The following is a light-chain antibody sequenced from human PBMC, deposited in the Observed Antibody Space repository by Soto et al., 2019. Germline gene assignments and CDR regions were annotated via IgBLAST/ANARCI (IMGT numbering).Light chain of an antibody. CDR1: SSDVGAYDY. V-gene: IGLV2-8*01. Sequence: QSALTQPPSASGSPGQSVTISCTGTSSDVGAYDYVSWYQQHPGKAPKLMIYEINKRPSGVPDRVSGSKSGNTASLTVSGLQAEDEADYYCSSFAVSNNFPYVFGTGTKLTVL. CDR2: EIN. CDR3: SSFAVSNNFPYV. J-gene: IGLJ1*01.